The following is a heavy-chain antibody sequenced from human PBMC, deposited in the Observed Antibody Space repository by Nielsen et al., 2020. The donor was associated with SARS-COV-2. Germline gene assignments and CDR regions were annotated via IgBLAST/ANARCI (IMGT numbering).Heavy chain of an antibody. CDR1: GYTFTSYD. V-gene: IGHV1-8*01. J-gene: IGHJ4*02. CDR2: MNPNSGNT. D-gene: IGHD3-10*01. Sequence: ASVKVSCKASGYTFTSYDINWVRQATGQGLEWMGWMNPNSGNTGYAQKLQGRVTMTTDTSTSTAYMELRSLRSDDTAVYYCARDSIMVRGVMVYWGQGTLVTVSS. CDR3: ARDSIMVRGVMVY.